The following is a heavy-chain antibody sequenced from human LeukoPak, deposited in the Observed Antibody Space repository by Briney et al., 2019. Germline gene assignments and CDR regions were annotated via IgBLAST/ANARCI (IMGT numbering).Heavy chain of an antibody. J-gene: IGHJ5*02. Sequence: GGSLRLSCAASGFPFTIYAMSWVRQAPGKGLEWVSSIGGSSTYYADFVKGRFTISRDTSKNTMFLQMNSLRAESTALYYSAKHRGSGHSSESWGQGTLVTVFS. V-gene: IGHV3-23*01. CDR2: IGGSST. D-gene: IGHD1-26*01. CDR3: AKHRGSGHSSES. CDR1: GFPFTIYA.